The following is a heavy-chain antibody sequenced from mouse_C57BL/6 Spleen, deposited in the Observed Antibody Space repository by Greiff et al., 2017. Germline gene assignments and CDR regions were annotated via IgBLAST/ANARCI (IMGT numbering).Heavy chain of an antibody. D-gene: IGHD1-1*01. V-gene: IGHV1-53*01. Sequence: VQLQQPGTELVKPGASVKLSCKASGYTFTSYWMHWVKQRPGQGLEWIGDINPSNGGTYYNEKFKSKATLTVDKSSSTAYMQLSSLTSEDSAVYYCARGDLYYRGMAYWGQGTSVTVSA. CDR2: INPSNGGT. J-gene: IGHJ4*01. CDR1: GYTFTSYW. CDR3: ARGDLYYRGMAY.